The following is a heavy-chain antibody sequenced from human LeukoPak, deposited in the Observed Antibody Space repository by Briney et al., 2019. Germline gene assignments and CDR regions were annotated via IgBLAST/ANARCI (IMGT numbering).Heavy chain of an antibody. J-gene: IGHJ4*02. Sequence: SQTLSLTCGVYGGSFSGYYWSWIRQPPGKGLEWIGEVSQTGSGKTNYNPSLEGRVTISVDTSKNQFALELTSVTAADTAMYYCERVQVYWQGPFDFWGQGTLVTVSS. CDR2: VSQTGSGKT. CDR3: ERVQVYWQGPFDF. V-gene: IGHV4-34*01. CDR1: GGSFSGYY. D-gene: IGHD2-15*01.